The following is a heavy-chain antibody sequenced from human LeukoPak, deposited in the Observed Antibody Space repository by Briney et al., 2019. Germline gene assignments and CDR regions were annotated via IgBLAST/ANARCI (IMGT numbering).Heavy chain of an antibody. CDR2: ISGSSDAI. CDR1: GFTFSNYN. J-gene: IGHJ4*02. CDR3: AKDATPRNSIWDHFDS. V-gene: IGHV3-48*01. Sequence: GGSLRLSCAASGFTFSNYNMNWVRQAPGKGLEWVSHISGSSDAIFYADSVKGRSTISRDDGKNTVYLQMNSLRAEDTAIYFCAKDATPRNSIWDHFDSWGQGTLVTVSS. D-gene: IGHD1-7*01.